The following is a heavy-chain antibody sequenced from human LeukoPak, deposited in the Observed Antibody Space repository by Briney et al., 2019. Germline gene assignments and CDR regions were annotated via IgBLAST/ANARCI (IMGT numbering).Heavy chain of an antibody. CDR2: ISGSSNTP. V-gene: IGHV3-23*01. J-gene: IGHJ4*02. Sequence: GGSLRLSCAASGFTFNSYTMTWVRQAPGKGLEWVSSISGSSNTPYYADSVKGRFTLSRDNSKSTLYLQMNSLRAEDTAVYYCAKQAGYSGSYSNYWGQRTLVTFSS. CDR3: AKQAGYSGSYSNY. D-gene: IGHD1-26*01. CDR1: GFTFNSYT.